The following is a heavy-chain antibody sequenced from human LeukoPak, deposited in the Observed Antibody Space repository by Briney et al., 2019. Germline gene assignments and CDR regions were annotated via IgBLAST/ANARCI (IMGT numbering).Heavy chain of an antibody. J-gene: IGHJ4*02. Sequence: SETLSLTCTVSGGSISSHYWSWIRQPPGKGLEWIGEINHSGGTHYNPAPWSRLTISIDTSKNKFSLQLTSVTAADTGVYFCARVSDIMISFGGAISYFDYWGQGALVTVSS. CDR3: ARVSDIMISFGGAISYFDY. CDR2: INHSGGT. CDR1: GGSISSHY. D-gene: IGHD3-16*02. V-gene: IGHV4-34*01.